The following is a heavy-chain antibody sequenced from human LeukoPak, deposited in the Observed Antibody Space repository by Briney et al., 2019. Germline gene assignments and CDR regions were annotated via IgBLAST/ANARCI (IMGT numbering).Heavy chain of an antibody. D-gene: IGHD3-10*01. V-gene: IGHV3-21*01. CDR3: ARTVTYYYGSRIFWWFDP. CDR1: GFTFSSYS. J-gene: IGHJ5*02. Sequence: GGSLRLSCAASGFTFSSYSMNWVRQAPGKGLEWVSSISSSSSYIYYADSVKGRFTISRDNAKNSLYLQMNSLRAEDTAVYYCARTVTYYYGSRIFWWFDPWGQGTLVTVSS. CDR2: ISSSSSYI.